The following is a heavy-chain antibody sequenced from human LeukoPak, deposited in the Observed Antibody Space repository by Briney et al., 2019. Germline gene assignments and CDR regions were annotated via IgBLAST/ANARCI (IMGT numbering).Heavy chain of an antibody. CDR3: AKDERNWNYNLASQTYD. J-gene: IGHJ4*02. D-gene: IGHD1-7*01. Sequence: RAGGSLRLSCAASGFRFSSYAMSWVRQAPGKGREWVSAISGSGVSTYYADFVKGRFTVSRDNSKNTLYLQMSSLRAEDTAVYYCAKDERNWNYNLASQTYDWGQGTLVTVSS. CDR2: ISGSGVST. V-gene: IGHV3-23*01. CDR1: GFRFSSYA.